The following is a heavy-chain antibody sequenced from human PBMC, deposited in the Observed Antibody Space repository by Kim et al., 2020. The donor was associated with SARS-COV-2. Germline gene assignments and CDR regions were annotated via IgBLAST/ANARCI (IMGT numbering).Heavy chain of an antibody. D-gene: IGHD3-3*01. CDR3: VKDRIWSGNWNQGYYYYGMDV. Sequence: GGSLRLSCSASGFTFSSYAMHWVRQAPGKGLEYVSAISSNGGSTYYADSVKGRFTISRDNSKNTLYLQMSSLRAEDTAVYYCVKDRIWSGNWNQGYYYYGMDVWGQGTTVTVSS. CDR2: ISSNGGST. V-gene: IGHV3-64D*06. CDR1: GFTFSSYA. J-gene: IGHJ6*02.